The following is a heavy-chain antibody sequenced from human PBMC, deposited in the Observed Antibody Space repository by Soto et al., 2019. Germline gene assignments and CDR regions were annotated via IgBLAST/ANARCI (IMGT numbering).Heavy chain of an antibody. CDR2: IYYSGST. Sequence: SETLSLTCTVSGGSISSGGYYWSWIRQHPGKGLEWIGYIYYSGSTYYNPSLKSRVTISVDTSKNQFSLKLSSVTAADTAVYYCARGLVVEPAAISYGNWFDPGGQGPLVTVPS. J-gene: IGHJ5*02. CDR3: ARGLVVEPAAISYGNWFDP. CDR1: GGSISSGGYY. D-gene: IGHD2-2*02. V-gene: IGHV4-31*03.